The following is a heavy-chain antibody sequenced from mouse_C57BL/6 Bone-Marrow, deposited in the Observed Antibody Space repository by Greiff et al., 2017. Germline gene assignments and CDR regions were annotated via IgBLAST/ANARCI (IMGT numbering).Heavy chain of an antibody. D-gene: IGHD3-2*02. CDR3: TRRGQLRLRYYFDY. CDR2: IDPETGGT. Sequence: VKLQESGAELVRPGASVTLSCKASGYTFTDYEMHWVKQTPVHGLEWIGAIDPETGGTAYNQKFKGKAILTADKSSSTAYMGLRSLTSEDSAVYYCTRRGQLRLRYYFDYWGQGTTLTVSS. CDR1: GYTFTDYE. J-gene: IGHJ2*01. V-gene: IGHV1-15*01.